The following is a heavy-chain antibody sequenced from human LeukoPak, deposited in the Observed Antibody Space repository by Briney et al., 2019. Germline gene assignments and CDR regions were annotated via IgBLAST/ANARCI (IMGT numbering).Heavy chain of an antibody. Sequence: SETLSLTCTVSGGSISTYYWSWIRQPAGKGLEWIGRIYSSGSTNYNPSLKSRVTMSVDMSRNQLSLKVSSVTAADTAVYYCARVGYGDYYFDYWGQGALVTVSS. CDR1: GGSISTYY. CDR2: IYSSGST. J-gene: IGHJ4*02. D-gene: IGHD4-17*01. V-gene: IGHV4-4*07. CDR3: ARVGYGDYYFDY.